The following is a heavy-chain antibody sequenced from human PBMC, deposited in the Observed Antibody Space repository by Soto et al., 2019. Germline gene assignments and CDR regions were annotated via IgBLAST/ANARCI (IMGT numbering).Heavy chain of an antibody. CDR2: FDPEDGET. Sequence: ASVTVSCKVSGYTLTELSMHWVRQAPGKGLEWMGGFDPEDGETIYAQKFQGRVTMTEDTSTDTAYMELSSLRSEDTAVYYCATDLRPPRSSSSTLGGYFDYWGQGTRVTVSS. CDR1: GYTLTELS. D-gene: IGHD6-6*01. CDR3: ATDLRPPRSSSSTLGGYFDY. J-gene: IGHJ4*02. V-gene: IGHV1-24*01.